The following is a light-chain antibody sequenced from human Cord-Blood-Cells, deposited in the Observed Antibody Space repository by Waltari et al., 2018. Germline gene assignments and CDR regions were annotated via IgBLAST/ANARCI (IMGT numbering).Light chain of an antibody. J-gene: IGLJ2*01. Sequence: SALTQPASVSGSTGQSITTSCPGISSVLGGSNHVSCYQQHPGKAPNLMIYDVSNRPSGASKRFSGSKSGNTASLTITGLQARDEAEYYCSSYTSSSTRVLGGGTELTVL. CDR2: DVS. V-gene: IGLV2-14*01. CDR3: SSYTSSSTRV. CDR1: SSVLGGSNH.